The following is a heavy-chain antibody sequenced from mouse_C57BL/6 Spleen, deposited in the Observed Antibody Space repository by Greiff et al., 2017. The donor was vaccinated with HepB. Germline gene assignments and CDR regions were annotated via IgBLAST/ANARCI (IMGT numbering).Heavy chain of an antibody. V-gene: IGHV5-6*01. CDR2: ISSGGSYT. J-gene: IGHJ1*03. Sequence: EVQGVESGGDLVKPGGSLKLSCAASGFTFSSYGMSWVRQTPDKRLEWVATISSGGSYTYYPDSVKGRFTISRDNAKNTLYLQMSSLKSEDTAMYYCARDHYGSPWYFDVWGTGTTVTVSS. CDR3: ARDHYGSPWYFDV. CDR1: GFTFSSYG. D-gene: IGHD1-1*01.